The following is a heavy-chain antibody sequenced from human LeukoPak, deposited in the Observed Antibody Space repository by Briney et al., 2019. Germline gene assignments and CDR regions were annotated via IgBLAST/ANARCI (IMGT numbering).Heavy chain of an antibody. CDR3: ARERYCSSTSCFYFDY. CDR1: GGTFSSYA. J-gene: IGHJ4*02. D-gene: IGHD2-2*01. Sequence: SVKVSCKASGGTFSSYAISWVRQAPGQGLEWMGGIIPIFGTANYAQKFQGRVTITTDESTSTAYMELSSLRSEDTAVYYCARERYCSSTSCFYFDYWGQGTLVTVSS. V-gene: IGHV1-69*05. CDR2: IIPIFGTA.